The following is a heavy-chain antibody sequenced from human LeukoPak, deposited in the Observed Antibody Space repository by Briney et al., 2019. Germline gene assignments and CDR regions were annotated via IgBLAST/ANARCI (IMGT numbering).Heavy chain of an antibody. CDR2: IYHSGST. V-gene: IGHV4-30-2*01. Sequence: ASETLSLTCTVSGGSISSGGYYWSWIRQPPGKGLEWIGYIYHSGSTYYNPSLKSRVTISVDRSKNQFSLKLSSVTAADTAVYYCASSDWYSGSYFLDYWGQGTLVTVSS. CDR3: ASSDWYSGSYFLDY. J-gene: IGHJ4*02. CDR1: GGSISSGGYY. D-gene: IGHD1-26*01.